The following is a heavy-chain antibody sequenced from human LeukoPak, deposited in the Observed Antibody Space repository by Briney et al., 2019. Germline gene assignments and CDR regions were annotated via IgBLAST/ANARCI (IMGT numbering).Heavy chain of an antibody. J-gene: IGHJ4*02. Sequence: PSQTLSLTCSGSGGSISRGDYYWSWIRQPPGKGLEWIGYIYYSGSTYYNPSLKSRVTISVDTSKNQFSLRLTSVTAADTAVYYCASGGYSYGYTGYYFDYWGQGTLVTVSS. CDR3: ASGGYSYGYTGYYFDY. CDR2: IYYSGST. V-gene: IGHV4-30-4*08. D-gene: IGHD5-18*01. CDR1: GGSISRGDYY.